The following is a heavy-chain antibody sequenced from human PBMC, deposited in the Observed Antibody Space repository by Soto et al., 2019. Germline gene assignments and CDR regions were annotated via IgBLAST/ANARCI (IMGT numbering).Heavy chain of an antibody. CDR1: GFTFSSYG. Sequence: GGSLRLSCAASGFTFSSYGMHWVRQAPGKGLERVAVIWYDGSNKYYAEYVKGRYTISRDNSKNTLYLQMNSLRAEDTFVYYCARDHYYGSGSYLYYWGQGTLVTVSS. J-gene: IGHJ4*02. D-gene: IGHD3-10*01. CDR2: IWYDGSNK. CDR3: ARDHYYGSGSYLYY. V-gene: IGHV3-33*01.